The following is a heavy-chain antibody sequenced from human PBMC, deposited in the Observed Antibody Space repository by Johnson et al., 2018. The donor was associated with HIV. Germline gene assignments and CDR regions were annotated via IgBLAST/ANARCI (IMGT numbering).Heavy chain of an antibody. CDR2: TPGSDGGT. CDR3: AKDVGNYWPNAFDI. J-gene: IGHJ3*02. CDR1: GFKYAAS. Sequence: VQLVESGGGLVQPGGSLRVSCAASGFKYAASGLAFSNYAVKWVSHTPGSDGGTSFADSVNGRFTISSDNSKNTLYLQMNSLRAEDTAVYYCAKDVGNYWPNAFDIWGQGTTVTVSS. V-gene: IGHV3-23*04. D-gene: IGHD3-22*01.